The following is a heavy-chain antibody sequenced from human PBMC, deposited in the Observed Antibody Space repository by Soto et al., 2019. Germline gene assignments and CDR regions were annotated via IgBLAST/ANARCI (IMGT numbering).Heavy chain of an antibody. V-gene: IGHV3-23*01. D-gene: IGHD2-2*01. CDR1: GFTFSSYA. CDR3: AKGNVVVPADIDY. CDR2: ISGSGGST. J-gene: IGHJ4*02. Sequence: PGGSLRLSCAASGFTFSSYAMSWVRQAPGKGLEWVSAISGSGGSTYYADSVKGRFTITRDNSKNMLYLQMNSLRAEDTAVYYGAKGNVVVPADIDYWGQGTLVTVSS.